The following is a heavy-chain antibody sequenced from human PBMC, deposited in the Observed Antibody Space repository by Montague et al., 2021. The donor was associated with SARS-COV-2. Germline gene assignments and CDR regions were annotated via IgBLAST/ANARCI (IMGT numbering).Heavy chain of an antibody. J-gene: IGHJ4*02. CDR3: VTSLLWFGEFEN. CDR1: GFTFSSYA. CDR2: ISYDGSNK. D-gene: IGHD3-10*01. Sequence: SLRLSCAASGFTFSSYAMHWVRQAPGKGLEWVAVISYDGSNKYYADSVKGRFTISRDNSKNTLYLQMNSLRAEDTVVYYCVTSLLWFGEFENWGQGTLVTVSS. V-gene: IGHV3-30-3*01.